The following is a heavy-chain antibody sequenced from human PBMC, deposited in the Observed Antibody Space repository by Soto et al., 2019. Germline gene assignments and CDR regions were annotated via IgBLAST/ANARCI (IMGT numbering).Heavy chain of an antibody. J-gene: IGHJ2*01. CDR2: IYYTGST. D-gene: IGHD1-1*01. V-gene: IGHV4-30-4*01. Sequence: QVQLQESGPGLVKPSQTLSLTCTVSGGSISSGDYYWSWIRQPPGKGLEWIGYIYYTGSTYYNPSLKSRVTITADTSKHQFSLTLSSVTAADTAVYYCASRTLITPNWYFDIWGRGTLVTVSS. CDR1: GGSISSGDYY. CDR3: ASRTLITPNWYFDI.